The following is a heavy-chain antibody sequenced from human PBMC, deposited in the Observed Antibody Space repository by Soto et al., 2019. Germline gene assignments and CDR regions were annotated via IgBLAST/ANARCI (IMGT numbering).Heavy chain of an antibody. CDR2: IGTAGDT. D-gene: IGHD3-10*01. Sequence: EVQLVESGGGLVQPGGSLRLSCAASGFTFSSYDMHWVRQATGKGLEWVSAIGTAGDTYYPGSVKGRFTISRENAKNSVNLQMNSLRAGDTAVYYCARGPYGSGSPIAPYYFDYWGQGTLVTVSS. CDR1: GFTFSSYD. V-gene: IGHV3-13*01. J-gene: IGHJ4*02. CDR3: ARGPYGSGSPIAPYYFDY.